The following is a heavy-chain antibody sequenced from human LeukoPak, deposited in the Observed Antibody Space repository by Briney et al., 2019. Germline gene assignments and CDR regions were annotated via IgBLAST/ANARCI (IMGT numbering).Heavy chain of an antibody. CDR1: GGSISSDH. J-gene: IGHJ3*02. CDR3: ARGPGGGSYSDAFDI. CDR2: IFYSGST. Sequence: KPSETLSLTCTVSGGSISSDHWNWIRQPPGKGLEWIAYIFYSGSTSYNTSLKSRVAISMNTSRNQLSLKLSSVTAADTAVYYCARGPGGGSYSDAFDIWGQGTMVTVSS. D-gene: IGHD1-26*01. V-gene: IGHV4-59*12.